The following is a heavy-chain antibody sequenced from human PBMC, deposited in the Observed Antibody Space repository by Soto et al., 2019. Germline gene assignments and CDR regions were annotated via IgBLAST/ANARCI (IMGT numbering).Heavy chain of an antibody. CDR3: AKDLGYSYVKIAFDI. D-gene: IGHD5-18*01. CDR1: GFTFSSFA. Sequence: GGSLRLSFTASGFTFSSFAMSWVRQAPGKGLEWVSSISGGGSRTYYADSVKGRFTISRDNSKNTLYLQMNSLRAEDTAVYYCAKDLGYSYVKIAFDIWGQGTMVTVSS. V-gene: IGHV3-23*01. J-gene: IGHJ3*02. CDR2: ISGGGSRT.